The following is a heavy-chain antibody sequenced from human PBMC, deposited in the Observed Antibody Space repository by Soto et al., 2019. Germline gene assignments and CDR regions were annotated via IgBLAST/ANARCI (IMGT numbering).Heavy chain of an antibody. V-gene: IGHV4-4*07. Sequence: XETLSLTCTVSGGSIRSAYWSWIRQPAGKGLEWIGRIYSSGRTNYNPSLKSRVTMSGDTSKNQFSLKLRSVNAADTAVYYCARDRVGDCSELLYGMDFWGQGTTVTVSS. CDR1: GGSIRSAY. CDR3: ARDRVGDCSELLYGMDF. D-gene: IGHD3-16*01. J-gene: IGHJ6*02. CDR2: IYSSGRT.